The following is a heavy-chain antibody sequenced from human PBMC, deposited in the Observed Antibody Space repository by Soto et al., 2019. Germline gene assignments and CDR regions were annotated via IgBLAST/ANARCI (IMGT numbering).Heavy chain of an antibody. CDR3: ARLGWGNGDSDY. D-gene: IGHD2-21*01. CDR2: ILYIGTT. Sequence: QLQLQESGPGLVKSSEALSLTCTVSGGSISKSNYFWGWIRQAPGKGLEWIASILYIGTTSYNSSLKCRVAIYVDTSKNQFSLELNSVTAADTAVYYCARLGWGNGDSDYWGQGTLVTVSS. CDR1: GGSISKSNYF. V-gene: IGHV4-39*01. J-gene: IGHJ4*02.